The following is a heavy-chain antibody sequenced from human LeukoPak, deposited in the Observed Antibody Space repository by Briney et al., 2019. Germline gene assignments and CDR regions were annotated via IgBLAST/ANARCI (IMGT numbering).Heavy chain of an antibody. CDR1: GFTFSSYW. CDR2: IASDGSST. V-gene: IGHV3-74*01. Sequence: GGSLRLSCAASGFTFSSYWMNWVRQAPGKGLVWVSRIASDGSSTTYADSVKGRFTISRDNAKNSLYLQMNSLRAEDTAIYYCTRVGYIDEGIDYWGQGTLVTVSS. CDR3: TRVGYIDEGIDY. J-gene: IGHJ4*02. D-gene: IGHD5-24*01.